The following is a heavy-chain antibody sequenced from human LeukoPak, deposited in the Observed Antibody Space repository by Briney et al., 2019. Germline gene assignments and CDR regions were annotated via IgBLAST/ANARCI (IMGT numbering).Heavy chain of an antibody. CDR2: MNPNSGNT. D-gene: IGHD3-22*01. J-gene: IGHJ6*02. V-gene: IGHV1-8*02. CDR3: ARGYYDSSGYPLTNLYYYYYGMDV. Sequence: GASVKVSCKASGYTFTSYAINWVRQANGQGLEWMGWMNPNSGNTGYAQKFQGRVTMTRNTSISTAYMELSSLRSEDTAVYYCARGYYDSSGYPLTNLYYYYYGMDVWGQGTTVTVSS. CDR1: GYTFTSYA.